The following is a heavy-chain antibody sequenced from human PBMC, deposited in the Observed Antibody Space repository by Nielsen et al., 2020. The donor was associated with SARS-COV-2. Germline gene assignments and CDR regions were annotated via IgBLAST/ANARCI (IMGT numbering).Heavy chain of an antibody. D-gene: IGHD2-2*01. CDR1: GFTFNNYA. CDR2: LTGSSDRT. V-gene: IGHV3-23*01. J-gene: IGHJ3*02. CDR3: AKQRTFTFSNDAFDI. Sequence: GESLKISCATSGFTFNNYALNWVRQAPGKGLEWVSGLTGSSDRTFYADFVRGRFTISRDDSKNTFYLHMNSLRGDDTAVYYCAKQRTFTFSNDAFDIWGQGTMVTVSS.